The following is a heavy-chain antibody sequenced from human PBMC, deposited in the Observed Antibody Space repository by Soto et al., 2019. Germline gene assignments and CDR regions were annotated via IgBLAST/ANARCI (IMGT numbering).Heavy chain of an antibody. Sequence: SETLSLTCTVSGGSISSGDYYWGWIRQPPGKGLEWIGSIFYSGSTYYNPSLKSRVTISVDTSKNQFSLKLSSVTAADTAVYYCARAGGNYFRFRQNFDYWGQGTLVTVSS. J-gene: IGHJ4*02. CDR1: GGSISSGDYY. D-gene: IGHD4-4*01. CDR3: ARAGGNYFRFRQNFDY. V-gene: IGHV4-39*01. CDR2: IFYSGST.